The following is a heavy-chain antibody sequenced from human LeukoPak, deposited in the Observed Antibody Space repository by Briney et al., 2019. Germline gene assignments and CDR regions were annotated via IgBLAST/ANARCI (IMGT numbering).Heavy chain of an antibody. V-gene: IGHV4-38-2*02. CDR2: IYHSGST. J-gene: IGHJ4*02. D-gene: IGHD4-23*01. CDR3: ARRRNYGGNSGGLDY. Sequence: SQTLSLTCTVSGGSISSGSSWGWIRQPPGKGLEWIGSIYHSGSTYYSPSLKSRVTISRDTSKNQFSLKLTSVTAADTAVYYCARRRNYGGNSGGLDYWGQGTLVTVSS. CDR1: GGSISSGSS.